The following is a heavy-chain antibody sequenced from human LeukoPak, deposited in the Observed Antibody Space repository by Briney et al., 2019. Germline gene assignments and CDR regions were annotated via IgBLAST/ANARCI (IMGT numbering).Heavy chain of an antibody. CDR2: IRSKAYGGTT. J-gene: IGHJ4*02. CDR1: GFTFGDYA. V-gene: IGHV3-49*04. Sequence: GRSLRLSCTASGFTFGDYAMSWVRQAPGKGLEWVGFIRSKAYGGTTEYAASVKGRFTISRDDSKSIAYLQMNSLKTEDTAVYYCTLYDSSGYPPGGYGYWGQGTLVTVSS. D-gene: IGHD3-22*01. CDR3: TLYDSSGYPPGGYGY.